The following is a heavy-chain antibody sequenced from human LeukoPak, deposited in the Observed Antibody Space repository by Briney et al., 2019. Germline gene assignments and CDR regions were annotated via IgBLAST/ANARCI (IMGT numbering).Heavy chain of an antibody. J-gene: IGHJ4*02. CDR3: ARDGYDSSGYSDY. Sequence: VASVKVSCKASGYTFSSYAISWVRQAPGQGLEWMGGIIPIFGTANYAQKFQGRVTITADESTSTAYMELSSLRSEDTAVYYCARDGYDSSGYSDYWGQGTLVTVSS. CDR1: GYTFSSYA. D-gene: IGHD3-22*01. V-gene: IGHV1-69*13. CDR2: IIPIFGTA.